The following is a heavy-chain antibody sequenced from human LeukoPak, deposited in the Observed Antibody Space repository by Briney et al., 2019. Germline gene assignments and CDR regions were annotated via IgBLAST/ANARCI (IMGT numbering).Heavy chain of an antibody. CDR3: ARIDGSGSYNVDY. V-gene: IGHV4-61*02. D-gene: IGHD3-10*01. J-gene: IGHJ4*02. CDR1: GGSISSSSYD. CDR2: ICTTGST. Sequence: HPSETLSLTCAVSGGSISSSSYDWSWIRQPAGKGLEWIGRICTTGSTYYNPSLKSRVTISVDTSKNQFSLKLSSVTAADTAVYYCARIDGSGSYNVDYWGQGTLVTVSS.